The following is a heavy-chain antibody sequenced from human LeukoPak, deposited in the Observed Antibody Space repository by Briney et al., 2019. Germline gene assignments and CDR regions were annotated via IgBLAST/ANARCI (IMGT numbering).Heavy chain of an antibody. V-gene: IGHV3-30*04. D-gene: IGHD2-21*01. J-gene: IGHJ4*02. Sequence: QPGRSLRLSCAASGFTFSTYAMHWVRQAPGKGLEWVTPISHDGSGVSYADSVKGRFTISRDNSKNTLYLEMNSLRVDDTAVYYCANNWHNDYWGQGTLVTVSS. CDR1: GFTFSTYA. CDR2: ISHDGSGV. CDR3: ANNWHNDY.